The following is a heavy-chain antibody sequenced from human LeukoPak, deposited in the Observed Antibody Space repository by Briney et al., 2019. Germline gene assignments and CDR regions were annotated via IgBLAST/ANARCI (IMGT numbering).Heavy chain of an antibody. CDR1: GFTFRTYA. Sequence: QPGGSLRLSCAASGFTFRTYAMSWVRQAPGKGLEWVSGISDSGDGTYYAESVKGRFTISRDNSKNTLYLQMNSLRAEDTAVYYCAKGKAAGDWGSDYWGQGTLVTVSS. V-gene: IGHV3-23*01. CDR3: AKGKAAGDWGSDY. J-gene: IGHJ4*02. CDR2: ISDSGDGT. D-gene: IGHD6-13*01.